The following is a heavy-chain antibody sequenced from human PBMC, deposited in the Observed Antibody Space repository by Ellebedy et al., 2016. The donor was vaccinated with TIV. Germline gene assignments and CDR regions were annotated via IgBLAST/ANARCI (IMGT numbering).Heavy chain of an antibody. Sequence: SETLSLTXTISGASISDAGSYWSWIRQLPGKGLEWIGYVYHLGNTYYTPSLKSRVAISVDSSKNQFSLRLNSVTAADTGVYYCANGGSLSYGIFDYWGQGNLVTVSS. V-gene: IGHV4-31*03. CDR2: VYHLGNT. CDR1: GASISDAGSY. J-gene: IGHJ4*02. CDR3: ANGGSLSYGIFDY. D-gene: IGHD3-16*01.